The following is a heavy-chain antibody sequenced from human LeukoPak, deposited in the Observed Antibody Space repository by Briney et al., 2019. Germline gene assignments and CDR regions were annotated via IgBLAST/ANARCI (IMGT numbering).Heavy chain of an antibody. CDR1: GDSVSSNSAA. Sequence: SQTLSLTCAISGDSVSSNSAAWNWIRQSPSRGLEWLGRTYYRSKWYTYYAVSVKSRISINRDTSKNQISLQLNSVTPEDMAVYYCARSTGPIDYWGQGTLVTVSS. V-gene: IGHV6-1*01. D-gene: IGHD1-1*01. CDR3: ARSTGPIDY. J-gene: IGHJ4*02. CDR2: TYYRSKWYT.